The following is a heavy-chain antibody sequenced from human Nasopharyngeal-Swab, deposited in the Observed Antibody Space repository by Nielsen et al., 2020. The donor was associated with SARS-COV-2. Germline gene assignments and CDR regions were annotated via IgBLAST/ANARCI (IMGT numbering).Heavy chain of an antibody. CDR2: IRYDGFNQ. J-gene: IGHJ6*03. V-gene: IGHV3-30*02. Sequence: GESLKISCAASGFTFSSYGMHWVRQAQGKGLEWVAFIRYDGFNQHYADSVKGRFTISRDSFKNTLYLQLNSLRAEDTAVYYCAKDHKMDSGGGVGYMDVWGKGTTVTVSS. CDR1: GFTFSSYG. D-gene: IGHD3-16*01. CDR3: AKDHKMDSGGGVGYMDV.